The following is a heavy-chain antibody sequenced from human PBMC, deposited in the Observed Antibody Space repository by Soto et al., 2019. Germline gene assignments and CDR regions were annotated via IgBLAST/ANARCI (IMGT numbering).Heavy chain of an antibody. CDR1: GFTFSSYG. Sequence: GGSLRLSCAASGFTFSSYGMHWVRQAPGKGLEWVAVIWYDGSNKYYADSVKGRFTISRDNSKNTLYLQMNSLRAEDTAVYYCARDQEMATITFPDYWGQGTLVTVSS. D-gene: IGHD5-12*01. CDR2: IWYDGSNK. V-gene: IGHV3-33*01. J-gene: IGHJ4*02. CDR3: ARDQEMATITFPDY.